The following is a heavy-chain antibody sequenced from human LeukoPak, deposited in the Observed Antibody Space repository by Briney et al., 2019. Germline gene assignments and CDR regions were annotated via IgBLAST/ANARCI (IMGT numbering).Heavy chain of an antibody. Sequence: SETLSLTCTVSGGSISSSSYYWGWIRQPPGKGLEWIGSIYYSGSTYYNPSLKSRVTISVDTSKNQFSLKLSSVTAADTAVYYCARARSGGTRKFDPWGQGTLVTVSS. D-gene: IGHD2-15*01. CDR3: ARARSGGTRKFDP. V-gene: IGHV4-39*07. CDR1: GGSISSSSYY. CDR2: IYYSGST. J-gene: IGHJ5*02.